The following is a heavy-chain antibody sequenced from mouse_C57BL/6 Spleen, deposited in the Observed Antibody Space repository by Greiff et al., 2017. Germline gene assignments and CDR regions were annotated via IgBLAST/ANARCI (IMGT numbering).Heavy chain of an antibody. J-gene: IGHJ2*01. CDR1: GYSITSGYY. V-gene: IGHV3-6*01. CDR2: ISYDGSN. CDR3: ARGEVTFDY. D-gene: IGHD2-2*01. Sequence: ESGPGLVKPSQSLSLTCSVTGYSITSGYYWNWIRQFPGNKLEWMGYISYDGSNNYNPSLKNRISITRDTSKNQFFLKLNSVTTEDTATYYCARGEVTFDYWGQGTTLTVSS.